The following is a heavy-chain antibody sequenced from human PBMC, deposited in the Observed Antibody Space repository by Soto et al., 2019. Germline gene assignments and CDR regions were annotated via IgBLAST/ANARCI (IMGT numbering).Heavy chain of an antibody. Sequence: PWGSLRLSCAASGFTFSSYGMHWVRQAPGKGLEWVAVIWYDGSNKYYADSVKGRFTISRDNSKNTLYLQMNSLRAEDTAVYYCARAGSGYYGMDVWGQGTTVTVSS. V-gene: IGHV3-33*01. CDR3: ARAGSGYYGMDV. CDR2: IWYDGSNK. J-gene: IGHJ6*02. D-gene: IGHD3-22*01. CDR1: GFTFSSYG.